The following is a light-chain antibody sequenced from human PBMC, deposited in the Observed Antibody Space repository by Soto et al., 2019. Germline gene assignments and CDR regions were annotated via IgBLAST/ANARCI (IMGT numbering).Light chain of an antibody. CDR3: QTWGTGIQV. Sequence: QAVVTQSPSASASLGASVKLTCTLSSGHSSHAIEWHQQQPEQGTRYLMKLNSDGSHSTGDGIPDRFSGSSSGAERYLTISSLQSEDEADYYCQTWGTGIQVFGGGTQLTVL. J-gene: IGLJ2*01. V-gene: IGLV4-69*01. CDR1: SGHSSHA. CDR2: LNSDGSH.